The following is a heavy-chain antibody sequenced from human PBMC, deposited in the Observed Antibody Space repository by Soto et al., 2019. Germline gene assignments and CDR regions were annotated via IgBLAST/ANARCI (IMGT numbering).Heavy chain of an antibody. CDR3: ARDGDDYGDYYGGGYYYYGMDV. D-gene: IGHD4-17*01. J-gene: IGHJ6*02. V-gene: IGHV3-33*01. CDR1: GFTFSSYG. CDR2: IWYDGSNK. Sequence: QVQLVESGGGVVQPGRSLRLSCAASGFTFSSYGMHWVRQAPGKGLEWVAVIWYDGSNKYYADSVKGRFTISRDNSKNTLYLQMNSLRAEDTAVYYCARDGDDYGDYYGGGYYYYGMDVWGQGTTVTVSS.